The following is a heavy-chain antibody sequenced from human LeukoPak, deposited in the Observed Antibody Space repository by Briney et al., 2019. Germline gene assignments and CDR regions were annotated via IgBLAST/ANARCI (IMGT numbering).Heavy chain of an antibody. D-gene: IGHD3-22*01. CDR3: ASEIPEDVVVVNNWFDP. CDR1: GFTFSSFS. Sequence: GGSLRLSCAASGFTFSSFSMNWVRQAPGKGLEWVSFISSSGTSIYYADSVKGRFSISRDNAKNSLYLQMNSLRAEDTAVYYCASEIPEDVVVVNNWFDPWGQGTLVTVSS. CDR2: ISSSGTSI. J-gene: IGHJ5*02. V-gene: IGHV3-48*04.